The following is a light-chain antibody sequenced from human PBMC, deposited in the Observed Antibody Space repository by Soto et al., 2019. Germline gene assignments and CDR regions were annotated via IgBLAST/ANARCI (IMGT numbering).Light chain of an antibody. Sequence: QSARTQPASVSGSPGQSITISCTGTSGDIGSYNRVSWYQQHPGKAPKLIIYEVTDRPSGVPDRFSGSKSGTSASLAISGLQSEDEADYYCAAWDDTLDVFYVFGSGTKVTVL. J-gene: IGLJ1*01. V-gene: IGLV2-14*01. CDR3: AAWDDTLDVFYV. CDR2: EVT. CDR1: SGDIGSYNR.